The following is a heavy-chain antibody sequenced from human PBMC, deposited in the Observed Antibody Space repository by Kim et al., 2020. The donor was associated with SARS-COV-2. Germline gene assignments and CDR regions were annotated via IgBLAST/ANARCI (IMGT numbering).Heavy chain of an antibody. V-gene: IGHV3-23*01. D-gene: IGHD3-10*01. CDR3: AKDTEYYYGSGSYFDY. Sequence: SVKGRFTSSRDKSKNTLYLQMNSLGAEDTAVYYCAKDTEYYYGSGSYFDYWGQGTLVTVSS. J-gene: IGHJ4*02.